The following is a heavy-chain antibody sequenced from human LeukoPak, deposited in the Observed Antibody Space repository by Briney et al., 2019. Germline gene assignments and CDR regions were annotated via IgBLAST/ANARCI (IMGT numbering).Heavy chain of an antibody. J-gene: IGHJ4*02. V-gene: IGHV4-39*01. CDR2: IYYSGTS. CDR1: GFTFSSYG. CDR3: ARRAVAGTVFDY. Sequence: LRLSCAASGFTFSSYGMHWVRQPPGKGLEWIGNIYYSGTSYYNPSLKSRVTISVDTSKNQFSLKLSSVTAADTAVYYCARRAVAGTVFDYWGQGTLVTVSS. D-gene: IGHD6-19*01.